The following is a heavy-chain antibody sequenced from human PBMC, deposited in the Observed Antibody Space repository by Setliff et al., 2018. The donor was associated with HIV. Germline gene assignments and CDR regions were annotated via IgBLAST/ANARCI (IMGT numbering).Heavy chain of an antibody. CDR3: ARNRVPSSL. J-gene: IGHJ4*02. CDR2: IYYTGST. V-gene: IGHV4-59*01. Sequence: SETLSLTCTVSGGSMSSYYWSWIRQPQGKGLEWIGSIYYTGSTDYNPSLMSRVTISLDTPKNQFSLKLNSVIAADTAVYYCARNRVPSSLWGQGTLVTVSS. D-gene: IGHD3-10*01. CDR1: GGSMSSYY.